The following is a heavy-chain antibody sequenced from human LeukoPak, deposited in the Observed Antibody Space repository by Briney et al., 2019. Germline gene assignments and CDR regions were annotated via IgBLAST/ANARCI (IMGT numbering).Heavy chain of an antibody. CDR3: AELGITVIGGV. CDR2: ISSSGSTI. D-gene: IGHD3-10*02. V-gene: IGHV3-48*03. J-gene: IGHJ6*04. Sequence: GGSLRLSCAASGFTFSSYEMNWVRQAPGKGLEWVSYISSSGSTIYYADPVKGRFTISRDNAKNSLYLQMNSLRAEDTAVYYCAELGITVIGGVWGKGTTVTISS. CDR1: GFTFSSYE.